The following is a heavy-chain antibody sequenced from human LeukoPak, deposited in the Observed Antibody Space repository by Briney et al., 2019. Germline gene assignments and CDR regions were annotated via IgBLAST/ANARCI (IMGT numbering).Heavy chain of an antibody. D-gene: IGHD2-15*01. CDR1: GFTVSNNY. J-gene: IGHJ4*02. V-gene: IGHV3-66*01. CDR3: GRASVGGGFDY. Sequence: PGGSLRLSCAASGFTVSNNYMTWVRQAPGKGLEWVSFIYSSGSTSDADSVKGGFSISRDNFKNTLYLQMNSLRVEDTAVYYCGRASVGGGFDYWGQGTLVTVSS. CDR2: IYSSGST.